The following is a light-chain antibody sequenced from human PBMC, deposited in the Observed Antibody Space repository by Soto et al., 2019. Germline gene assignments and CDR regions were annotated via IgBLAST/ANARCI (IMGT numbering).Light chain of an antibody. CDR2: DVS. Sequence: QPVLTQPASVSGSPGQSITFSCTGTSSDVGGSNYVSWYQHHPGKVPKLMIYDVSNRPSGVSNRFSGSKSGNTASLTISGLQAEDEADYYCSSYITSSSLVLFGGGTKLTVL. J-gene: IGLJ2*01. V-gene: IGLV2-14*03. CDR3: SSYITSSSLVL. CDR1: SSDVGGSNY.